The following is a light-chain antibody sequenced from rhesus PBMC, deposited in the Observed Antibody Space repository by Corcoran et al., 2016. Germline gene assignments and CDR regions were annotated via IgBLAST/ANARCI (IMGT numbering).Light chain of an antibody. J-gene: IGKJ1*01. V-gene: IGKV1-32*01. CDR2: QAN. CDR3: QQYNSLVRT. Sequence: IQMTQSPSSLSASVGNRVTIPCRASQDISSSFNWYQQKPGKAPLPLIFQANRLECGVPSRFGGSGSGTEFNLTISSLQPDDFETYYWQQYNSLVRTFGQGTKVEIK. CDR1: QDISSS.